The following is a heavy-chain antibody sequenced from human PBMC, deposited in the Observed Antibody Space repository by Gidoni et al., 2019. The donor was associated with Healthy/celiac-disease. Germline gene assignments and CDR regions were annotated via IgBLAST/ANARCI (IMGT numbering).Heavy chain of an antibody. J-gene: IGHJ6*03. V-gene: IGHV4-31*03. CDR3: ARSETLAAAGKKNYYYYYMDV. CDR2: IYYSGST. D-gene: IGHD6-13*01. CDR1: GRSLSSGGYY. Sequence: QVQLQESGPGLVKPSQTLSLTCTVSGRSLSSGGYYWSWIRQHPGKGLEWIGYIYYSGSTSYNPSLKSRVTISVDTSKNQFSLKLSSVTAADTAVYYCARSETLAAAGKKNYYYYYMDVWGKGTTVTVSS.